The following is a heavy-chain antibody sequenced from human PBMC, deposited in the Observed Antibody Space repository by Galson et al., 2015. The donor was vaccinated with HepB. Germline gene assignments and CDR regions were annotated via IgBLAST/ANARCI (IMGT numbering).Heavy chain of an antibody. CDR3: ARDPVSGSYPFDY. D-gene: IGHD3-10*01. V-gene: IGHV7-4-1*02. J-gene: IGHJ4*02. CDR1: GYNFNDYA. CDR2: INTNTGNP. Sequence: SVKVSYKASGYNFNDYALNWVRQAPGQGLEWMGWINTNTGNPTYAQGFTGRFVFSLDTSVSTAFLQISSLKAEDTAVYYCARDPVSGSYPFDYWGQGTLVTVSS.